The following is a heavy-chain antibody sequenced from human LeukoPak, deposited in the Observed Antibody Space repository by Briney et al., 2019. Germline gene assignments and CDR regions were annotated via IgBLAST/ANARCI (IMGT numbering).Heavy chain of an antibody. CDR1: GGSISSYY. CDR3: ARAVGSGSFQTYYYMDV. CDR2: IYTSGST. V-gene: IGHV4-4*07. J-gene: IGHJ6*03. D-gene: IGHD3-10*01. Sequence: PSEPLSLTCPVSGGSISSYYWSWIRQPAGKGLEWIGRIYTSGSTNYNPSLKSRVTMSVDTSKNQFSLKLSSVTAADTAVYYCARAVGSGSFQTYYYMDVWGKGTTVTISS.